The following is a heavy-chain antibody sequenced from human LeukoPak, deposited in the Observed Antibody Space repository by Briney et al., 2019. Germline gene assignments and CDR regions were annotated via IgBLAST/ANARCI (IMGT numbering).Heavy chain of an antibody. J-gene: IGHJ4*02. CDR2: INPSGGST. Sequence: ASVKVSCKASGYTFTSYYMHWVRQAPGQGLEWMGIINPSGGSTSYAQKFQGRVTMTRDTSISTAYMELSRLRSDDTAVYYCARDRYYDSSGYHYYFDYWGQGTLVTVSS. CDR1: GYTFTSYY. CDR3: ARDRYYDSSGYHYYFDY. V-gene: IGHV1-46*01. D-gene: IGHD3-22*01.